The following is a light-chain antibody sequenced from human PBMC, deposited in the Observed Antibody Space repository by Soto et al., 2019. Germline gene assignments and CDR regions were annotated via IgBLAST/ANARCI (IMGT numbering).Light chain of an antibody. CDR2: EVS. V-gene: IGKV1-5*01. CDR1: QSISNW. CDR3: QQYNTYRT. J-gene: IGKJ1*01. Sequence: DIQMTQSPSTLSASVGDRVTITCRASQSISNWLAWYQQKPGKAPKLLIYEVSSLESGVPSRFSGSGSGTEFTLTISSLQPDDFATYYYQQYNTYRTFGQGTKVDIK.